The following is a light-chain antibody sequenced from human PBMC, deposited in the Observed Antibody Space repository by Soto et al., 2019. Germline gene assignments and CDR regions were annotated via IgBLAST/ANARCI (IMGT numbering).Light chain of an antibody. J-gene: IGKJ4*02. V-gene: IGKV1-5*01. Sequence: DIQMTQSPSTLSASVGDRVTITCRARQSITRWLDWYQQKPGEAPKLLIYDDSSLGSGVPSRLSSSGSETNFTVTISSLQPDDVATYYCQQYIHYSGLTFGGGTKVEI. CDR3: QQYIHYSGLT. CDR1: QSITRW. CDR2: DDS.